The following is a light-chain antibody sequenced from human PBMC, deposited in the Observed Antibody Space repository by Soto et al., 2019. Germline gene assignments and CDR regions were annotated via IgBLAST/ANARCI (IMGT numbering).Light chain of an antibody. CDR3: QRRAYWPLT. CDR1: QTIKTF. CDR2: DAF. V-gene: IGKV3-11*01. Sequence: EIALTQSPAILSLSPGERATLSCRASQTIKTFLACYQQKPGQAPRLLIYDAFNRATATPARFSGSGSGTDFTLTISSLEPGDSAVYSCQRRAYWPLTFGQGRRLEIK. J-gene: IGKJ5*01.